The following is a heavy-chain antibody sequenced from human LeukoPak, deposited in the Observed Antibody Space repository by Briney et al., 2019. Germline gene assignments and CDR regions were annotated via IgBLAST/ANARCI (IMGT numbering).Heavy chain of an antibody. V-gene: IGHV1-3*01. CDR1: GYTFTSYA. Sequence: GASVKVSCKASGYTFTSYAMHWVRQAPGQRLEWMGWINAGNGNTKYSQKFQGRVTITRDTSASTAYMELSSLRSEDTDVYYCAGDSVELTCDYWGQGTLVTVSS. CDR2: INAGNGNT. CDR3: AGDSVELTCDY. D-gene: IGHD1-7*01. J-gene: IGHJ4*02.